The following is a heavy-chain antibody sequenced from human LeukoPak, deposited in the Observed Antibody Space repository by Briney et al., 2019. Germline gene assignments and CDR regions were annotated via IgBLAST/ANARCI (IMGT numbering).Heavy chain of an antibody. J-gene: IGHJ4*02. D-gene: IGHD6-19*01. CDR1: GGSISSSNW. CDR3: AGDVLTVAGTDYFDY. Sequence: SETLSLTCAVSGGSISSSNWWSWVRQPPGKGLEWIGEIYHSGSTNYNPSLKSRVTISVDKSKNQFSLKLSSVTAADTAVYYCAGDVLTVAGTDYFDYWGQGTLVTVSS. V-gene: IGHV4-4*02. CDR2: IYHSGST.